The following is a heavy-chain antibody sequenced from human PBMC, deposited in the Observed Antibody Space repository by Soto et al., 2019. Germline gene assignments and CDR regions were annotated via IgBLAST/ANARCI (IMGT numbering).Heavy chain of an antibody. D-gene: IGHD3-22*01. CDR3: AKDRSKNYDSSGYPLGLFDY. CDR1: GFTFSSYG. CDR2: ISYDGSNK. Sequence: QPGGSLRLSCAASGFTFSSYGMHWVRQAPGKGLEWVAVISYDGSNKYYADAVKGRFTISRDNSKNTLYLQMNSLRAEDTDVYYCAKDRSKNYDSSGYPLGLFDYWGQGTLVTVSS. J-gene: IGHJ4*02. V-gene: IGHV3-30*18.